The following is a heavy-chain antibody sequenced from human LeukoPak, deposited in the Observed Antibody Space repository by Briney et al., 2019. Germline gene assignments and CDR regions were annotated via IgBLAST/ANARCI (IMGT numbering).Heavy chain of an antibody. Sequence: GASVKVSCQASGYTFTSYYMHWVRQAPGQGLEWMGITNPSGGSTNYAQKFQGRVTITGDTSTSTVYMELSSLRSEDTAVYYCARSYDSYDYWGQGTLVTVSS. V-gene: IGHV1-46*01. D-gene: IGHD3-22*01. J-gene: IGHJ4*02. CDR2: TNPSGGST. CDR3: ARSYDSYDY. CDR1: GYTFTSYY.